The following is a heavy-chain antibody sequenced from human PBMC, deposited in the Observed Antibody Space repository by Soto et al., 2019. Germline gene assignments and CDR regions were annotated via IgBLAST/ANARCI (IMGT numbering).Heavy chain of an antibody. CDR2: INPSGGST. V-gene: IGHV1-46*01. CDR1: GYTFTSYY. J-gene: IGHJ6*02. D-gene: IGHD2-8*01. CDR3: ARGEGIYCTNGVCHPDNDGYYYYGMDV. Sequence: ASVKVSCKASGYTFTSYYMHWVRQAPGQGLEWMGIINPSGGSTSYAQKFQGRVAMTRDTSTSTVYMELSSLRSEDTAVYYCARGEGIYCTNGVCHPDNDGYYYYGMDVWGQGTTVTVSS.